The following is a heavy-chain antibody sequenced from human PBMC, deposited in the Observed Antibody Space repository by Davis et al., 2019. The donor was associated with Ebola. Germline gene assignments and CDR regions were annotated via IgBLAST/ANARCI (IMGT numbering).Heavy chain of an antibody. V-gene: IGHV1-2*04. CDR3: AREGGFWSGYSH. CDR2: INPNSGGT. D-gene: IGHD3-3*01. CDR1: GYTFTGYY. Sequence: AASVKVSCKASGYTFTGYYMHWVRQAPGQGLEWMGWINPNSGGTNYAQKFQGWVTMTRDTSTSTVYMELSSLRSEDTAVYYCAREGGFWSGYSHWGQGTLVTVSS. J-gene: IGHJ4*02.